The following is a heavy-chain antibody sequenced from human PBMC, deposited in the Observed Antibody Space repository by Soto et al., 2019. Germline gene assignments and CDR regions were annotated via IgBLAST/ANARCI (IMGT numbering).Heavy chain of an antibody. CDR3: ARLEGLATISYYFDF. CDR1: GGSISSGGYY. V-gene: IGHV4-61*05. D-gene: IGHD3-9*01. Sequence: SETLSLTCTVSGGSISSGGYYWSWIRQHPGKGLEWIGYIYYSGSTNYNPSLQTRVTISLDKSKSQFSLRLNSVTAADSAVYFCARLEGLATISYYFDFWGQGAQVTVSS. J-gene: IGHJ4*02. CDR2: IYYSGST.